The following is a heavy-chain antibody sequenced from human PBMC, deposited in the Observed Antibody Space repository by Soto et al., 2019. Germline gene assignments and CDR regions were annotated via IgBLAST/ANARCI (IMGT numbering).Heavy chain of an antibody. V-gene: IGHV3-33*01. D-gene: IGHD2-15*01. CDR3: AGNPVVADPSFDY. J-gene: IGHJ4*02. CDR2: IWYDGRNK. CDR1: GFTFSSYG. Sequence: QVQLVESGGGVVQPGRSLRLSCAASGFTFSSYGMHWVRQAPGKGLEWVAVIWYDGRNKYYADSVKGRFTISRDNSKNTLYLQMNSLRAEDTAVYYCAGNPVVADPSFDYWGQGTLVTVSS.